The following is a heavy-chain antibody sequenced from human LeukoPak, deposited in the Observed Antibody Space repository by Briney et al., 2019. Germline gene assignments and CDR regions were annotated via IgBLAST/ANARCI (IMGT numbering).Heavy chain of an antibody. CDR3: ARAPPDIVATNYAFDI. D-gene: IGHD5-12*01. V-gene: IGHV1-46*01. CDR1: GYTFTSYY. J-gene: IGHJ3*02. CDR2: INPSGGST. Sequence: ASVKVSCKASGYTFTSYYMHWVRQAPGQGLEWMGIINPSGGSTSYAQKFQGRVTMTRDMSTSTVYMELSSLRSEDTAVYYCARAPPDIVATNYAFDIWGQGTMVTVSS.